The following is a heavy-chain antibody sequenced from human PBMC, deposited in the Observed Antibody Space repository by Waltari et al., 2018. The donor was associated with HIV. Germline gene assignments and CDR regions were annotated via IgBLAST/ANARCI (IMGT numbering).Heavy chain of an antibody. V-gene: IGHV3-72*01. Sequence: EVQLVESGGGLVQPGGSLRLSCAASVLAFSAHHMDWVRQAPGKGLEWVGRIRNKPSSYTTEYAASVKGRFSISRDDSRNSLYLQMNSLKTEDTAVYYCTTSAIGNIFDNWGQGTLVTVSS. D-gene: IGHD1-1*01. CDR2: IRNKPSSYTT. CDR3: TTSAIGNIFDN. J-gene: IGHJ4*02. CDR1: VLAFSAHH.